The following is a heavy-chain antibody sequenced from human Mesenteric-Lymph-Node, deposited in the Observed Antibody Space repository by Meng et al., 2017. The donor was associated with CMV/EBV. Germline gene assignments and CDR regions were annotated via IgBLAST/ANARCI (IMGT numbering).Heavy chain of an antibody. CDR3: AKGYYNGMDV. CDR1: GFTFRAYN. J-gene: IGHJ6*02. Sequence: GGSLRLSCAASGFTFRAYNMNWVRQAPGKGLEWVAFIRYDGSNKYYADSVKGRFTISRDNSKNTLYLQMNSLRAEDTAVFYCAKGYYNGMDVWGQGTTVTVSS. V-gene: IGHV3-30*02. CDR2: IRYDGSNK.